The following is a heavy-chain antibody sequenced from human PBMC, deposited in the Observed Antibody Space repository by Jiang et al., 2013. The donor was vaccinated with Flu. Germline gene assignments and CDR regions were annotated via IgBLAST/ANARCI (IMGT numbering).Heavy chain of an antibody. V-gene: IGHV1-3*01. CDR1: GYTFTSYA. CDR3: ARGQLKTVGAIYWYFDL. CDR2: INAGNGNT. D-gene: IGHD1-26*01. J-gene: IGHJ2*01. Sequence: SGAEVKKPGASVKVSCKASGYTFTSYAMHWVRQAPGQRLEWMGWINAGNGNTKYSQKFQGRVTITRDTSASTAYMELSSLRSEDTAVYYCARGQLKTVGAIYWYFDLWGLAPWSLSPQ.